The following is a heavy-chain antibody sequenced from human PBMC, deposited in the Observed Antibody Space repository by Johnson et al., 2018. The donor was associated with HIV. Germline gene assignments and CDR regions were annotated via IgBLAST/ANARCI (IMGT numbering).Heavy chain of an antibody. J-gene: IGHJ3*02. CDR2: INQDGSEK. CDR1: GFTVINNY. CDR3: AAGDDFDI. V-gene: IGHV3-7*05. Sequence: VQLVESGGGLVQPGGSLRVSCAPSGFTVINNYMSWVRQAPGKGLEWVANINQDGSEKYYVDSVKGRFTISRDNAKNSLYLQMNSLRAEDTAVYYCAAGDDFDIWGQGTMVTVSS.